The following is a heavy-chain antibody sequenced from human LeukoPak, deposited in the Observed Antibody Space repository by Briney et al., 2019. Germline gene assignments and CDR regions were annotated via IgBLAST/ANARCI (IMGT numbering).Heavy chain of an antibody. CDR3: AKGDYSGSYYFDY. V-gene: IGHV3-23*01. CDR1: GFIFSSYG. Sequence: GESLKISCAVSGFIFSSYGMSWVRQAPGKGLEWVSVSGSGGSTYYADSVKGRFTISRDNSKNTLYLQMNSLRAEDTAVYYCAKGDYSGSYYFDYWGQGTLVTVSS. J-gene: IGHJ4*02. D-gene: IGHD1-26*01. CDR2: SGSGGST.